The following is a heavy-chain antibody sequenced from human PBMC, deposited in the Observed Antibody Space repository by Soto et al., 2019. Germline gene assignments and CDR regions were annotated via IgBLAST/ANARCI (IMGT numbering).Heavy chain of an antibody. CDR3: ARTTVTLNYYYYYGMDV. CDR1: GGSISSSNW. D-gene: IGHD4-17*01. Sequence: PSETLSLTCAVSGGSISSSNWWSWVRQPPGKGLEWIGEIYHSGSTNYNPSLKSRVTISVDKSKNQFSLKLSSVTAADTAVYYCARTTVTLNYYYYYGMDVWGQGTTVTVS. CDR2: IYHSGST. V-gene: IGHV4-4*02. J-gene: IGHJ6*02.